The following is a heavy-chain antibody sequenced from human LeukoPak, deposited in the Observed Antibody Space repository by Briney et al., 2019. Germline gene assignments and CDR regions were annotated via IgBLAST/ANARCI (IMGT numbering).Heavy chain of an antibody. Sequence: KAGGSLRLSCAASGFTFSSYSMNWVRQAPGKGLEWVSSISSSSSYIYYADSVKGRFTISRDNAKNSLYLQMNSLRAEDTAVYYCARDRVEMATTLFSYWGQGTLVTVPS. J-gene: IGHJ4*02. CDR3: ARDRVEMATTLFSY. V-gene: IGHV3-21*01. CDR2: ISSSSSYI. D-gene: IGHD5-24*01. CDR1: GFTFSSYS.